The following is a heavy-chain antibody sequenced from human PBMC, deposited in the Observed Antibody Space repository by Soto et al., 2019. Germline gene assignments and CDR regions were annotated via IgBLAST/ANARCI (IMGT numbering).Heavy chain of an antibody. Sequence: GGSLRLSCAASGFTFSSYGMHWVRQAPGKGLECVAVIWYDGSNKYYADSVKGRFTISRDNSKNTLYLQMNSLRAEDTAVYYCARASLQYYYDSSGVGYWGQGTLVTVYS. CDR3: ARASLQYYYDSSGVGY. CDR2: IWYDGSNK. J-gene: IGHJ4*02. D-gene: IGHD3-22*01. CDR1: GFTFSSYG. V-gene: IGHV3-33*01.